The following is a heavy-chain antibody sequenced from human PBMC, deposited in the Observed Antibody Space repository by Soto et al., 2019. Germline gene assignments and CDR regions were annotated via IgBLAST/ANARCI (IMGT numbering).Heavy chain of an antibody. CDR1: GGTFSSYA. J-gene: IGHJ4*02. CDR3: ASLLPGYSPVFDY. D-gene: IGHD5-18*01. CDR2: IIPIFGTA. V-gene: IGHV1-69*12. Sequence: QVQLVQSGAEVKKPGSSVKVSCKASGGTFSSYAISWVRQAPGQGLEWMGGIIPIFGTANYAQKFQGRVTVTADDSTSTAYMELTSLISEATAVYYCASLLPGYSPVFDYWGQGTLVPVSS.